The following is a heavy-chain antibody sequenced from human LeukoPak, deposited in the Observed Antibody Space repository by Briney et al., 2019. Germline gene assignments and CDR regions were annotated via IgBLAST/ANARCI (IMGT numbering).Heavy chain of an antibody. CDR2: ISISGGNT. CDR1: GFTFSSYA. D-gene: IGHD3-10*01. J-gene: IGHJ4*02. CDR3: AKGGVNFDY. V-gene: IGHV3-23*01. Sequence: GESLRLSCAASGFTFSSYAMSWVRQAPGKGLEWVSTISISGGNTYYADSVKGRFTISRDNSNNTLYLQMNSLRAEDTAVYYCAKGGVNFDYWGQGTLVTVSS.